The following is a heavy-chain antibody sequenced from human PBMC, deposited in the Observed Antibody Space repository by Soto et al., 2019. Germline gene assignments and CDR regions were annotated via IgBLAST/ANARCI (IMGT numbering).Heavy chain of an antibody. Sequence: PSETLSLTCAVPGYSISSDNWWGWIRQPPGKGLEWIGYIFYTGTTYYNLSLKSRVTMSVDTAKDQSSLKLSSVTAADTAVYYCARTWRFKTGHLDYWGQGTLVTVS. CDR1: GYSISSDNW. CDR2: IFYTGTT. D-gene: IGHD3-3*01. CDR3: ARTWRFKTGHLDY. J-gene: IGHJ4*02. V-gene: IGHV4-28*01.